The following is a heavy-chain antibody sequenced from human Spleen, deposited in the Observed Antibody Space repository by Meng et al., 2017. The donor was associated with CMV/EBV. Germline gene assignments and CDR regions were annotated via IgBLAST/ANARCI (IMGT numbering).Heavy chain of an antibody. CDR3: ARVSHYDFSSGYPTGLDP. CDR1: GFTFSSYA. V-gene: IGHV3-30-3*01. Sequence: GESLKIACAASGFTFSSYAMHWVRQAPGKGLEWVAVISYDGSNKYYADSVKGRFTISRDNSKNTLYLQMNSLRSEDTAVYFCARVSHYDFSSGYPTGLDPWGQGTLVTVSS. D-gene: IGHD3-3*01. J-gene: IGHJ5*02. CDR2: ISYDGSNK.